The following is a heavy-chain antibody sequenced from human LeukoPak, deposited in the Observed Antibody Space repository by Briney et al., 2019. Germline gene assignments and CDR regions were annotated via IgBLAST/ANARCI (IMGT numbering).Heavy chain of an antibody. CDR3: ARGEGYCSGGSYLDHFDY. V-gene: IGHV4-31*03. Sequence: SQTLSLLCTLSGASVSSGGYYWSWIRQHPGKGLEWIGYIYYSGSTYYNPSLKSRVTISVDTSKNQFSLKLSSVTAADTAVYYCARGEGYCSGGSYLDHFDYWGQGTLVTVSS. D-gene: IGHD2-15*01. CDR1: GASVSSGGYY. J-gene: IGHJ4*02. CDR2: IYYSGST.